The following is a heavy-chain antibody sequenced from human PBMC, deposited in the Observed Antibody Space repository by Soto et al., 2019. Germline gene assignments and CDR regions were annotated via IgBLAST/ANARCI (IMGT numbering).Heavy chain of an antibody. V-gene: IGHV4-59*08. CDR1: GGSISSYY. CDR3: ARHKDYGDYGSPDY. J-gene: IGHJ4*02. Sequence: QVQLQESGPGLVKPSETLSLTCTVSGGSISSYYWSWIRQPPGKGLEWIGYIYYSGSTNYNPSLKSRVTISVDTSKNQCSLKLSSVTAADTAVYYCARHKDYGDYGSPDYWGQGTLVTVSS. CDR2: IYYSGST. D-gene: IGHD4-17*01.